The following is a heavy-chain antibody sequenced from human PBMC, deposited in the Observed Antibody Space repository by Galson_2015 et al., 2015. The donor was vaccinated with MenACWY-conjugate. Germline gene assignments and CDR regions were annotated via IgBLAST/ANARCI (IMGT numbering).Heavy chain of an antibody. J-gene: IGHJ3*01. CDR1: GFTFSSYD. D-gene: IGHD6-19*01. CDR3: ARAKEQWLSKTFDL. Sequence: SLRLSCAASGFTFSSYDINWVRQPPGKGLEWVANIKHDASGKYYVDSVKGRFIISRDNAKNSLYLQMDSLRAEDTAMYFCARAKEQWLSKTFDLWGQGTMVTVSS. V-gene: IGHV3-7*01. CDR2: IKHDASGK.